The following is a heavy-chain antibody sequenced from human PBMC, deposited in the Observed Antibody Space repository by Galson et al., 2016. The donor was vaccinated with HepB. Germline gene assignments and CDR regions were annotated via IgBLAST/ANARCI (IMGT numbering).Heavy chain of an antibody. V-gene: IGHV3-33*01. CDR1: GFAFSSYG. D-gene: IGHD4-23*01. CDR2: IWNDGGTM. J-gene: IGHJ4*02. Sequence: SLRLSCAASGFAFSSYGMHWVRQGPGKGPEWTGVIWNDGGTMFYADSVKGRFTIFRDNSKNTVYLEMNSLTVEDTAVYYCARDWGGNSAVLWGQGTLVIVSS. CDR3: ARDWGGNSAVL.